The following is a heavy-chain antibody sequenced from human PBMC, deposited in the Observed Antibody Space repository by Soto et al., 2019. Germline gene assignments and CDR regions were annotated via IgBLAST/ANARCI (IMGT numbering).Heavy chain of an antibody. Sequence: ASVKVSCKASGYTFTSYDINWVRQATGQGLEWMGWMNPNSGNTGYAQKFQGRVTMTRNTSISTAYMELSSLRSEDTAVYYCARDLNYDILTGYSPVGWFDPWGQGTLVTVSS. CDR3: ARDLNYDILTGYSPVGWFDP. D-gene: IGHD3-9*01. CDR2: MNPNSGNT. V-gene: IGHV1-8*01. CDR1: GYTFTSYD. J-gene: IGHJ5*02.